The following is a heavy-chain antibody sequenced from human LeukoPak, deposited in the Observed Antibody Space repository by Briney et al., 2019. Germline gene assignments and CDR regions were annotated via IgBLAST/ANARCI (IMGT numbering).Heavy chain of an antibody. CDR2: ISGDGGST. J-gene: IGHJ4*02. Sequence: GWSLALSCVASGLMFDGSAMHWVRPAPGMGLEWVSLISGDGGSTFSADSVKCRFNISRDNSKNSLYLQMNRLRSEDTAMYYCAKETGKFDYWGQGTLVAVSS. V-gene: IGHV3-43*02. CDR3: AKETGKFDY. CDR1: GLMFDGSA.